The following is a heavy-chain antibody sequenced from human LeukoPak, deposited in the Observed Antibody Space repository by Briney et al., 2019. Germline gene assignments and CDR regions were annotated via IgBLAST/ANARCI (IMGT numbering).Heavy chain of an antibody. Sequence: ASVKVSCKASGYIFISYDISWLRQAPGQGLEWMGWISTYKGNTNYAQKFQGRVTMTTDTSTSTAYMELRSLRSDDTAVYYCARDRGIAAPGTLGSYYYGMDVWGQGTTVTVSS. D-gene: IGHD6-13*01. CDR1: GYIFISYD. J-gene: IGHJ6*02. CDR3: ARDRGIAAPGTLGSYYYGMDV. CDR2: ISTYKGNT. V-gene: IGHV1-18*01.